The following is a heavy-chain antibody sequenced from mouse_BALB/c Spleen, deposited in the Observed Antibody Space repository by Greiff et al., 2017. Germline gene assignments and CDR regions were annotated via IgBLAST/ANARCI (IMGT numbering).Heavy chain of an antibody. CDR1: GFTFSSFG. CDR2: ISSGSSTI. V-gene: IGHV5-17*02. CDR3: ARGGPNDGCYVWFAY. J-gene: IGHJ3*01. D-gene: IGHD2-3*01. Sequence: EVKLVESGGGLVQPGGSRKLSCAASGFTFSSFGMHWVRQAPEKGLEWVAYISSGSSTIYYADTVKGRFTISRDNPKNTLFLQMTSLRSEDTAMYYCARGGPNDGCYVWFAYWGQGTLVTVSA.